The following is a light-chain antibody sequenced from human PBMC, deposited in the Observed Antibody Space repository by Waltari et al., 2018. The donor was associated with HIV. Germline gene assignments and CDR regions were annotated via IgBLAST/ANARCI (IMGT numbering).Light chain of an antibody. Sequence: QSALTQPSSASGSPGQSVTISCTGTSRDIGAYNYVSWFQQHPGKAPKLMIYDVTKRPSGVPDRFSGSKAGNTASLTVSGLQAEDEADYYCASHAGSKDVFGGGTRLTVL. CDR3: ASHAGSKDV. CDR2: DVT. CDR1: SRDIGAYNY. J-gene: IGLJ2*01. V-gene: IGLV2-8*01.